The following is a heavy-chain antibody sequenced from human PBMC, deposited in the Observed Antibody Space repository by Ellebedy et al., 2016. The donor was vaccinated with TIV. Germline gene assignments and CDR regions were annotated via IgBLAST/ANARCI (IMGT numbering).Heavy chain of an antibody. J-gene: IGHJ3*02. CDR3: ARGLISGYYAGHAFDI. CDR1: GFTFSTYA. CDR2: ISYAGSTK. Sequence: PGGSLRLSCAASGFTFSTYAMNWVRQAPGKGLEWVADISYAGSTKYADSVKGRFTISRDNSNNTLYLQMNSLRAEDTAVYYCARGLISGYYAGHAFDIWGQGTMVTVSS. V-gene: IGHV3-30-3*01. D-gene: IGHD3-22*01.